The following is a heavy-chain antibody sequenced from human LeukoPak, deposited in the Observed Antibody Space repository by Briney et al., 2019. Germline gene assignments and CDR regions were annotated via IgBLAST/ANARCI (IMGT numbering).Heavy chain of an antibody. D-gene: IGHD4/OR15-4a*01. Sequence: PGRSLRLSCAASGFTFDDYAMHWVRQAPGKGLEWVSAISGSDAITYYAGSVRGRFTISRDNSKTTLYLQMNSLRAEDTAVYYCAKGRGANSVGLLDYWGQGTLVTVSS. CDR3: AKGRGANSVGLLDY. J-gene: IGHJ4*02. CDR1: GFTFDDYA. V-gene: IGHV3-23*01. CDR2: ISGSDAIT.